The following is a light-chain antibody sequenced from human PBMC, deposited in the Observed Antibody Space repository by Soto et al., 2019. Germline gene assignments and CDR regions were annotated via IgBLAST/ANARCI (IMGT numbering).Light chain of an antibody. Sequence: DIPMTQSPSSLSASVGGRATXTTRASQSINTYLNWYQQKPGRAPKLVMYVATTLQSGVPSRFSGSISGTDFTLTISSLQPEDFATYYCQQSYSSPPTFGQGTKVDNK. J-gene: IGKJ1*01. CDR3: QQSYSSPPT. CDR1: QSINTY. CDR2: VAT. V-gene: IGKV1-39*01.